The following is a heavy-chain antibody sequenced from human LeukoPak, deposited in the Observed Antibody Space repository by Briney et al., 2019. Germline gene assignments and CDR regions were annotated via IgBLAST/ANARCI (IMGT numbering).Heavy chain of an antibody. CDR1: GYTFTSYD. Sequence: ASVKVSCKASGYTFTSYDINWVRQATGQGLEWMGWMNPNSGNTGYAQKFQGRVTMTRNTSISTAYMELSSLRSEDTAVYYCARSPYSGSYYSDKSAHCWGQGTLVTVSS. CDR3: ARSPYSGSYYSDKSAHC. CDR2: MNPNSGNT. V-gene: IGHV1-8*01. D-gene: IGHD1-26*01. J-gene: IGHJ4*02.